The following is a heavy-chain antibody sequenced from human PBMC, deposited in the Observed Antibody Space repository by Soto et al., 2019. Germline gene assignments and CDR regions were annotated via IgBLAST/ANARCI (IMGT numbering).Heavy chain of an antibody. CDR3: AKDSYYDFWSGYSGAFDI. Sequence: EVQLLESGGGLVQPGGSPRLSCAASGFTFSSYAMSWVRQAPGKGLEWVSAISGSGGSTYYADSVKGRFTISRDNSKNTLYLQMNSLRAEDTAVYYCAKDSYYDFWSGYSGAFDIWGQGTMVTVSS. CDR2: ISGSGGST. V-gene: IGHV3-23*01. J-gene: IGHJ3*02. D-gene: IGHD3-3*01. CDR1: GFTFSSYA.